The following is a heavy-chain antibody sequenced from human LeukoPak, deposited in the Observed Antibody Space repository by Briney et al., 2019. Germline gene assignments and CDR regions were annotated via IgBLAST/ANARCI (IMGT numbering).Heavy chain of an antibody. Sequence: SETLSLTCTVSGYSISSGYYWGWIRQPPGKGLEWIGSIYHSGSTYYNPSLKSRVTISVDTSKNQFSLKLSSVTAADTAVYYCASPPYCSSTICSDYWGQGTLVTVSS. V-gene: IGHV4-38-2*02. D-gene: IGHD2-2*01. CDR1: GYSISSGYY. CDR2: IYHSGST. CDR3: ASPPYCSSTICSDY. J-gene: IGHJ4*02.